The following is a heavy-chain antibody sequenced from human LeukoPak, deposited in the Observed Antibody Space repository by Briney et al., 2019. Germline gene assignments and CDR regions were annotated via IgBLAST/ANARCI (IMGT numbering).Heavy chain of an antibody. J-gene: IGHJ6*03. V-gene: IGHV3-20*04. Sequence: GGSLRLSCAASGFTFDDSGMSWVRQAPGKGLEWVSGINWTGGSTGYADSVKGRFTISRDNAKNSLYLQMNSLRAEDTAVYYCARDPWHYSHYMDVWGKGTTVTVSS. CDR1: GFTFDDSG. CDR2: INWTGGST. D-gene: IGHD3-10*01. CDR3: ARDPWHYSHYMDV.